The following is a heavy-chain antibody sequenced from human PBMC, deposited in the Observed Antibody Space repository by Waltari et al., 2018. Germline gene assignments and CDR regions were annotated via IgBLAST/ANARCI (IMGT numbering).Heavy chain of an antibody. CDR2: ISSSSSYI. J-gene: IGHJ4*02. Sequence: EVQLVESGGGLVKPGGSLRLSCAASGFTFSSYSMNWVRQAPGKGLEWVSSISSSSSYIYYADSVKGRFTISRDNAKNSLYLQMNSLRAEDTAVYDCARDMARASVPDYWGQGTLVTVSS. CDR3: ARDMARASVPDY. V-gene: IGHV3-21*01. D-gene: IGHD3-10*01. CDR1: GFTFSSYS.